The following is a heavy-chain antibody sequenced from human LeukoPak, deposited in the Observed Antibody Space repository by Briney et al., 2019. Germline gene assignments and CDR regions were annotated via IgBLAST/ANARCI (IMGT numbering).Heavy chain of an antibody. V-gene: IGHV4-59*02. J-gene: IGHJ4*02. CDR2: VDHTGST. D-gene: IGHD4-17*01. CDR3: ARGPTTVTRAFDY. CDR1: DDSVTMYY. Sequence: SETLSLTCTVSDDSVTMYYWTWIREPPGQGLEWIGYVDHTGSTKFNPSLNGRVSISRDTSNNFFSLRLRSVTAADTAVYFCARGPTTVTRAFDYWGQGTLVTVSS.